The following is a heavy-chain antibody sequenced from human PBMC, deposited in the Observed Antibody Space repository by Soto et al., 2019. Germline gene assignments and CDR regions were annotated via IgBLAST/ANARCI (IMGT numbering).Heavy chain of an antibody. CDR2: INPNSGGT. Sequence: ASVKGSCKASGYIFTDYYMHWVRQAPGQELGWMGRINPNSGGTNYAQKFQGRVTMTRDTSTSTVYMELSSLRSEDTAVYYCASPMGSGLYYRMAVPGQRTTVIVSA. CDR1: GYIFTDYY. CDR3: ASPMGSGLYYRMAV. V-gene: IGHV1-2*06. D-gene: IGHD3-10*01. J-gene: IGHJ6*01.